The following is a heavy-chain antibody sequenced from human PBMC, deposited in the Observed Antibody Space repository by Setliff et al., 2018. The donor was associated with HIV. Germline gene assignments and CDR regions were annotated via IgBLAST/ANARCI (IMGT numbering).Heavy chain of an antibody. CDR3: ARDNWREDY. J-gene: IGHJ4*02. V-gene: IGHV1-18*01. CDR2: IVTLNGHT. CDR1: AYTFISFG. Sequence: ASVKVSCKSSAYTFISFGISWVRQAPGQGLEWMAWIVTLNGHTRTAPEFQGRVTLTADTSTNTVYMELRSLTADDTAVYYCARDNWREDYWGQGTLVTVSS. D-gene: IGHD1-20*01.